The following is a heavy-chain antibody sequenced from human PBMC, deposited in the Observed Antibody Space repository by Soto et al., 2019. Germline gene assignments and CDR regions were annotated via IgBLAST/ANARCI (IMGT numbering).Heavy chain of an antibody. CDR2: INHSGST. V-gene: IGHV4-34*01. J-gene: IGHJ5*02. CDR3: ARSVLP. CDR1: GGSISSYY. Sequence: PSETLSLTCTVSGGSISSYYWSWIRQPPGKGLEWIGEINHSGSTNFNPSLKSRVTISVDTSKNQFSLKLSSVTAADTAVYYCARSVLPWGQGTLVTVSS.